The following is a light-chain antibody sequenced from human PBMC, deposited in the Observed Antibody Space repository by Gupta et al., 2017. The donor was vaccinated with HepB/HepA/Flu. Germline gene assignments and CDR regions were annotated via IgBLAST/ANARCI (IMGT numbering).Light chain of an antibody. V-gene: IGKV3-11*01. CDR3: RQRTNCPVT. CDR1: QTVSTY. J-gene: IGKJ3*01. Sequence: EIVLTQSPATLSLSPADRATLACRSTQTVSTYSACYQQKPGRSPRLLLYDRSNRATGIPATFSGSGSSTAFTLTIINLVPPDFAVYCCRQRTNCPVTFGTGTKVEIK. CDR2: DRS.